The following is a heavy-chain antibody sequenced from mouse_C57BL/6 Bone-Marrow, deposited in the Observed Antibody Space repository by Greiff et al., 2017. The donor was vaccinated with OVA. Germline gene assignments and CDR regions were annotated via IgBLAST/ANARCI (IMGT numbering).Heavy chain of an antibody. CDR1: AFNIKDDY. CDR2: IAPENGDT. J-gene: IGHJ2*01. Sequence: EVQLVESGAELVRPGASVKLSCTASAFNIKDDYMHWVKERPEQGLEWIGWIAPENGDTEYVLKFQGKATITADTSSKTCYLHLSILTSEDTAVYYCTTYRYWGQGTTVTVAA. CDR3: TTYRY. V-gene: IGHV14-4*01.